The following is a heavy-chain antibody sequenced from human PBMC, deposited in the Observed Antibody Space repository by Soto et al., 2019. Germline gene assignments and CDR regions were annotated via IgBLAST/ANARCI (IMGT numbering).Heavy chain of an antibody. CDR3: AKDLGIITFMYYFGS. CDR1: GFNFSNHA. Sequence: GGSLRLSCTASGFNFSNHAMSWVRQAPGEGLEWVSVISGSGGTTYYADSVKGRFTISRDNSKNTLYLQMNSLRAEDTAIYCAKDLGIITFMYYFGSWGLGTLVTVSS. D-gene: IGHD3-16*01. J-gene: IGHJ4*02. V-gene: IGHV3-23*01. CDR2: ISGSGGTT.